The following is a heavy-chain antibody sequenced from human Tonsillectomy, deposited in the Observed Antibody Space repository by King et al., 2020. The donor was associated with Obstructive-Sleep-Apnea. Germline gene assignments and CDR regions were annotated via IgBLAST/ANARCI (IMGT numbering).Heavy chain of an antibody. J-gene: IGHJ4*02. V-gene: IGHV3-7*03. Sequence: DVQLVESGGGLVQPGGSLRLSCAASGFTFSSYWMNWVRQAPGKGLEWVANIKQDGSEKYYVDPVKGRFTISRDNAENSMYLQMNSLRAEDTAVYYCARDRGWSPWDYWGQGTLVTVPS. D-gene: IGHD6-19*01. CDR2: IKQDGSEK. CDR1: GFTFSSYW. CDR3: ARDRGWSPWDY.